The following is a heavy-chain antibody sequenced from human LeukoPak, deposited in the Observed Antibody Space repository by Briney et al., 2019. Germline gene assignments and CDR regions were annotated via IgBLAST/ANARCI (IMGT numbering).Heavy chain of an antibody. CDR2: INSDGSST. D-gene: IGHD2-2*01. Sequence: GGSLRLSCAAYGFTFSSYWMQWVRQAPGKGRVWVLCINSDGSSTSYADSVKGRFTNSRDNAKNTMYLQMNSLRAEDTAVYYCARSGIYCSSTSCYYYYMDVWGKGTTVTVSS. CDR1: GFTFSSYW. V-gene: IGHV3-74*01. J-gene: IGHJ6*03. CDR3: ARSGIYCSSTSCYYYYMDV.